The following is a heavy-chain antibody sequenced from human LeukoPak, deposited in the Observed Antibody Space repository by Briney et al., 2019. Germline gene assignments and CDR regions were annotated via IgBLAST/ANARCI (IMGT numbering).Heavy chain of an antibody. V-gene: IGHV1-18*01. D-gene: IGHD6-19*01. Sequence: ASVKVSCKASGYTFTNYGISWVRQAPGQGPEWMGWISAYNGNTNYAQKLQGRVTMTTDTSTSTAYMELRSLRSDDTAVYYCARERGVFRGYSSGWNPFDYWGQGTLVTVSS. J-gene: IGHJ4*02. CDR1: GYTFTNYG. CDR2: ISAYNGNT. CDR3: ARERGVFRGYSSGWNPFDY.